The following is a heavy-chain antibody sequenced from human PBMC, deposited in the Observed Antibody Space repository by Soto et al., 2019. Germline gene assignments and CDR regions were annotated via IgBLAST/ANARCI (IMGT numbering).Heavy chain of an antibody. V-gene: IGHV1-18*01. J-gene: IGHJ5*02. CDR3: ARDGGYSSSWYPFDP. Sequence: ASVKVSCKASGYTFTSYGISWVRQAPGQGLEWMGWISAYNGNTKYAQKLQGRDNMTTDTSTSTAYMEMRSLRSGDTAVYFCARDGGYSSSWYPFDPWGQGTLVTVSS. D-gene: IGHD6-13*01. CDR1: GYTFTSYG. CDR2: ISAYNGNT.